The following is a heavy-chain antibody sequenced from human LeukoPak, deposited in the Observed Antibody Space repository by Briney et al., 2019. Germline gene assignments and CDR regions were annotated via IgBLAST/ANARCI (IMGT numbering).Heavy chain of an antibody. J-gene: IGHJ4*02. D-gene: IGHD4-23*01. CDR2: ISSSSSYI. Sequence: PGGSLRLSCSASGFTFRSYAMHWVRQAPGKGLEWVSSISSSSSYIYYADSVKGRFTISRDNAKNSLYLQMNSLRAEDTAVYYCARGDDYGGNSGTYFDYWGQGTLVTVSS. V-gene: IGHV3-21*01. CDR3: ARGDDYGGNSGTYFDY. CDR1: GFTFRSYA.